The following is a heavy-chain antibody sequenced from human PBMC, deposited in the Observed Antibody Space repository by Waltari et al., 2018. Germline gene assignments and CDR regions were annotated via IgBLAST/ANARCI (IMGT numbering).Heavy chain of an antibody. CDR2: IKEDGSDK. J-gene: IGHJ4*02. V-gene: IGHV3-7*01. CDR1: GCTFKNYW. D-gene: IGHD3-16*02. CDR3: ERHGSYTFDS. Sequence: EVQLVESGGGLVQPGESLRLSCAASGCTFKNYWMGWGRQAPGQGLEWVASIKEDGSDKYYVDSVKGRFTISRDNAQDLLYLQMSSLRVEDTAVYFCERHGSYTFDSWGQGTLVSVSS.